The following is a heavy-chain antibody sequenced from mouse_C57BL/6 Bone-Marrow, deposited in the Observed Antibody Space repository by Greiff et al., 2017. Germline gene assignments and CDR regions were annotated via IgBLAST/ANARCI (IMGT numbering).Heavy chain of an antibody. CDR2: INPGSGGT. V-gene: IGHV1-54*01. D-gene: IGHD2-4*01. CDR1: GYAFTNYL. Sequence: QVQLQQSGAELVRPGTSVKVSCKASGYAFTNYLIEWVKQRPGQGLEWIGVINPGSGGTNYNEKFKGKATLTADKSSSTAYMQLSSLTSEDSAVYFCARTLYYDLEYYAMDYWGQGTSVTVSS. J-gene: IGHJ4*01. CDR3: ARTLYYDLEYYAMDY.